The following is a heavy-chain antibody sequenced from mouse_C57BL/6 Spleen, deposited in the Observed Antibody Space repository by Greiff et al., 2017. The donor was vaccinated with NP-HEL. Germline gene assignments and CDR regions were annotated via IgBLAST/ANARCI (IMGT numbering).Heavy chain of an antibody. CDR1: GFTFSSYG. CDR2: ISSGGSYT. CDR3: ARQRDYEDYFDY. D-gene: IGHD2-4*01. V-gene: IGHV5-6*01. J-gene: IGHJ2*01. Sequence: EVQLQESGGDLVKPGGSLKLSCAASGFTFSSYGMSWVRQTPDKRLEWVATISSGGSYTYYPDSVKGRFTISRDNAKNTLYLQMSSLKSEDTAMYYCARQRDYEDYFDYWGQGTTLTVSS.